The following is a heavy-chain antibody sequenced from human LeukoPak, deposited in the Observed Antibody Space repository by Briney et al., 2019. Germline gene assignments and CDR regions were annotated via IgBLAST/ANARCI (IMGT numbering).Heavy chain of an antibody. Sequence: PSQTLSLTCAVSGGSISSGDYSWSWIRQPPGKGLEWIGNIYYSGSTYYNPSLKSRVNISVDTSKNQFSLKLSSVTAADTAVYYCARSTAIPAYFDYWGQGTLVTVSS. CDR1: GGSISSGDYS. CDR3: ARSTAIPAYFDY. D-gene: IGHD2-21*02. J-gene: IGHJ4*02. CDR2: IYYSGST. V-gene: IGHV4-30-4*07.